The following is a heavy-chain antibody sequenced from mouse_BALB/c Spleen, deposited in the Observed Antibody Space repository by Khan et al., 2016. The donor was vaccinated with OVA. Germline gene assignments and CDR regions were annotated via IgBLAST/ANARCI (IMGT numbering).Heavy chain of an antibody. Sequence: EVKLLESGPDLVKPGASVKISCKASGYSFTVYYMSWVKQSHGKSPEWIGRVNPNNGDTNYNQKFKGKAILTVDKSSSTAYMELRSLTSEDSAVYCCARGYDFFAYWGQGTLVTVSA. CDR3: ARGYDFFAY. J-gene: IGHJ3*01. CDR2: VNPNNGDT. V-gene: IGHV1-26*01. CDR1: GYSFTVYY. D-gene: IGHD2-14*01.